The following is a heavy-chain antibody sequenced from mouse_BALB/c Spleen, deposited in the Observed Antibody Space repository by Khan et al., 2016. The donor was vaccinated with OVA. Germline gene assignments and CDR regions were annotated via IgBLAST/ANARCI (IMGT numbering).Heavy chain of an antibody. CDR1: GFSLTNYG. Sequence: QMQLEESGPGLVAPSQSLSLTCTISGFSLTNYGVHWVRQPPGKGLEWLVVIWSDGSTTYNSALKSRLTISKDNSKSQVFLKMNSLQTDDTAVYFCARQPYYHYNIMDYWGQGTSVTVSS. CDR3: ARQPYYHYNIMDY. J-gene: IGHJ4*01. D-gene: IGHD2-10*01. V-gene: IGHV2-6-1*01. CDR2: IWSDGST.